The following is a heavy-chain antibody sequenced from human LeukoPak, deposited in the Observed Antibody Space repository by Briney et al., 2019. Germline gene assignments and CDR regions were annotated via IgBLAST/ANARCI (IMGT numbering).Heavy chain of an antibody. CDR3: ARDPAPASTFDY. J-gene: IGHJ4*02. D-gene: IGHD2-2*01. V-gene: IGHV1-2*06. CDR2: INPNSGGT. Sequence: ASVKVSCKASGYTFTGYYMHWVRQAPGQGLEWMGRINPNSGGTNYAQKFQGRVTMTRDTSISTAYMELSRLRSDDTAVYYCARDPAPASTFDYWGQGTLVTVSS. CDR1: GYTFTGYY.